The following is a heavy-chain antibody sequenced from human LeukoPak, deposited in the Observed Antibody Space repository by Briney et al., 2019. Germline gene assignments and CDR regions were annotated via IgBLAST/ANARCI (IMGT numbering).Heavy chain of an antibody. CDR1: GGTFSSYA. Sequence: GASVKVSCKASGGTFSSYAISWVRQAPGQGLEWMGGIIPIFGTANYAQKFQGRVRITADESTSTAYMELSSLRSEDTAVYYCARDGGDDYGDPQYYFDYWGQGTLVTVSS. V-gene: IGHV1-69*13. D-gene: IGHD4-17*01. J-gene: IGHJ4*02. CDR2: IIPIFGTA. CDR3: ARDGGDDYGDPQYYFDY.